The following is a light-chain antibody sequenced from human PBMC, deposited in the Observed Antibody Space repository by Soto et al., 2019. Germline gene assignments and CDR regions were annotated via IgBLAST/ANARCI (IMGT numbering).Light chain of an antibody. J-gene: IGKJ4*01. CDR2: DAP. Sequence: DIPLSKSPPTLSASIGDIVTITCRASQSISSRLAWYQQKSGKAPNLLIYDAPSLQSGVPSRFSGSGSGTDFTLTISSLQPEDFATYYGLQLNTYPLTFGGGTKVDIK. CDR1: QSISSR. CDR3: LQLNTYPLT. V-gene: IGKV1-5*01.